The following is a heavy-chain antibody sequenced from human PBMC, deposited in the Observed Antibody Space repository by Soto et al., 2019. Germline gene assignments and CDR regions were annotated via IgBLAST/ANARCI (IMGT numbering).Heavy chain of an antibody. D-gene: IGHD3-10*01. CDR1: GFTSDYY. J-gene: IGHJ6*02. Sequence: ASETLALTCDVCGFTSDYYWGCMRQPPGKGLEWIGSVYHTGITSYNPSLKGRVAISIHRSNSQFSLRLTSVTGADTAMYYCARLRGFHFDMDVWGQGTTVTVSS. CDR2: VYHTGIT. CDR3: ARLRGFHFDMDV. V-gene: IGHV4-38-2*01.